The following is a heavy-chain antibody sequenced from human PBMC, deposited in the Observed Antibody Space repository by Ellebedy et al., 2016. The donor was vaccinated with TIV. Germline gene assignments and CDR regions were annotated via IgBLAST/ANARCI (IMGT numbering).Heavy chain of an antibody. CDR2: VVGSRGST. D-gene: IGHD1-7*01. CDR1: GFTFSNYA. V-gene: IGHV3-23*01. CDR3: AKDVSVGTTQSFYGMDV. Sequence: GESLKISCVASGFTFSNYAMNWVRQAPGKGLEWVSTVVGSRGSTYYADSVQGRFTVSRDKPKNTLYLQMNSLRAEDTAVYYCAKDVSVGTTQSFYGMDVWGQGTTVTVSS. J-gene: IGHJ6*02.